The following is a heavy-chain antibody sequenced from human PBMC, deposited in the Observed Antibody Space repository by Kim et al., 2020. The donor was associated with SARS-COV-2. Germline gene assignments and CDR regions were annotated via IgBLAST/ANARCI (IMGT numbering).Heavy chain of an antibody. CDR2: ISGSGGST. CDR3: AKVSDRTAMIYYFDY. Sequence: GGSLRLSCAASGFTFRSYAMSWVRQAPGKGLEWVSAISGSGGSTYYADSVKGRFTISRDNSKNTLYLQMNSLRAEDTAVYYCAKVSDRTAMIYYFDYWGQGTLVTVSS. CDR1: GFTFRSYA. D-gene: IGHD5-18*01. J-gene: IGHJ4*02. V-gene: IGHV3-23*01.